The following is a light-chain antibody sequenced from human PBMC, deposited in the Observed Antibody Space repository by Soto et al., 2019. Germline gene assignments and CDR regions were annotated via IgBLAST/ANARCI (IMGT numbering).Light chain of an antibody. CDR1: QSVSSTY. CDR3: QQYGSSPPT. J-gene: IGKJ2*01. CDR2: GAA. V-gene: IGKV3-20*01. Sequence: EIVLTQSPGTLCLSPGERATLSCRASQSVSSTYFAWYQQKPGQALRLLIYGAASKATGIPDRFSGSGSGTDFTLTISRLEPEDFAVYYCQQYGSSPPTFGQGTKLEIK.